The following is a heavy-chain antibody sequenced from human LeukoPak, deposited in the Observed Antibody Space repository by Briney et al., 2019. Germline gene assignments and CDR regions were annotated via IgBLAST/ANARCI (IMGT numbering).Heavy chain of an antibody. CDR3: ARGAAAASTWFDP. Sequence: GASVKVSCKASGYTFTGYYMHWVRQAPGQGLEWMGWINPNSGDTNYAQKFQGNVTMTRDTSISTAYMELSRLRSDDTAVYYCARGAAAASTWFDPWGQGTLVTVSS. J-gene: IGHJ5*02. V-gene: IGHV1-2*02. CDR2: INPNSGDT. CDR1: GYTFTGYY. D-gene: IGHD6-13*01.